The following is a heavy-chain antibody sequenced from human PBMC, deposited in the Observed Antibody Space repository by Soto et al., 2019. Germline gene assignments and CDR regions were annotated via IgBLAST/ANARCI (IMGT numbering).Heavy chain of an antibody. CDR2: IRSKAYGGTT. J-gene: IGHJ6*02. D-gene: IGHD6-13*01. CDR3: TRDFQGVEGIAAAGTDPYYYRMDV. V-gene: IGHV3-49*03. Sequence: LRLSCTASGFTFGDYAMSWFRQAPGKGLEWVXFIRSKAYGGTTEYAAAVKGRFTISRDDSKSIAYLQMNSLKTEDTAVYYCTRDFQGVEGIAAAGTDPYYYRMDVWGQGTSVTVSS. CDR1: GFTFGDYA.